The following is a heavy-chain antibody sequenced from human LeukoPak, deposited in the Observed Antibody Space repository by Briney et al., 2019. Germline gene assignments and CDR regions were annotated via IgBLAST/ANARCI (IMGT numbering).Heavy chain of an antibody. D-gene: IGHD3-22*01. CDR2: ISGSGGST. V-gene: IGHV3-23*01. Sequence: GGSLRLSCVPSGFSFSNYAMSWVRQAPGKGLEWVSSISGSGGSTHYADSVKGRFTISRDKTKSTLYMQMNSLRAEDTAVYYCAKSAYYDASGYYREYYFDYWGQGTLVTVSS. CDR1: GFSFSNYA. J-gene: IGHJ4*02. CDR3: AKSAYYDASGYYREYYFDY.